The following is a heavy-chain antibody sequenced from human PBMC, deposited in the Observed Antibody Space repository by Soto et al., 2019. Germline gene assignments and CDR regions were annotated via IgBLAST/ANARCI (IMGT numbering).Heavy chain of an antibody. D-gene: IGHD3-3*01. V-gene: IGHV2-5*02. CDR2: IYWDDDK. J-gene: IGHJ4*02. Sequence: QITLNESGPTVVRPTETLTLTCRFSGFSLTTSGVGVGWIRQSPGKAPEGLALIYWDDDKRYSASLKSRLTITKDTSKNQMVLTVSDLDPTDTATYYCAHRVVRTVFRLVTTTAIYFDFWGQGTPVAVSS. CDR3: AHRVVRTVFRLVTTTAIYFDF. CDR1: GFSLTTSGVG.